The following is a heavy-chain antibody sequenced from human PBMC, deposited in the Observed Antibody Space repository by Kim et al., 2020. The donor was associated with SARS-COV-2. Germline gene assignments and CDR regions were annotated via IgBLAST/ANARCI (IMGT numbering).Heavy chain of an antibody. CDR2: ISNSGGGT. J-gene: IGHJ5*02. V-gene: IGHV3-23*01. CDR1: GFTFSSYA. Sequence: GGSLRLSCAASGFTFSSYAISWVRQAPGKGLEWVAAISNSGGGTYYTDSVKGRFTISRDNFKNTLYLQMNSLRAEDTAVYYCAIGGLNWFDPWGQGTLVTVSS. CDR3: AIGGLNWFDP.